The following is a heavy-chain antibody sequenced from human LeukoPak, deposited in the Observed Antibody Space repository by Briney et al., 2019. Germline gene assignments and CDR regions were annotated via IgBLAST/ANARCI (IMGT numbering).Heavy chain of an antibody. CDR2: MSGSGDIT. CDR3: AKIGAGVDY. V-gene: IGHV3-23*01. J-gene: IGHJ4*02. CDR1: GFTFGNYA. D-gene: IGHD3-16*01. Sequence: GGSLRLSCAASGFTFGNYAMSWVRQAPGKGLEWVSAMSGSGDITDYADSVKGRFTTSRDNSKNTLNLQMNSLTAEDTAVYYCAKIGAGVDYWGQGALVTVSS.